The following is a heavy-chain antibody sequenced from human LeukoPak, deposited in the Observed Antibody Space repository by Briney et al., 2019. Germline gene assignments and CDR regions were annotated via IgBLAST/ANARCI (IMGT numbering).Heavy chain of an antibody. CDR1: GFTFSSYG. CDR3: ARVEAAAGTRDY. V-gene: IGHV3-23*01. Sequence: GGSLRLSCAASGFTFSSYGMSWVRQAPGKGLEWVSAISGSGGSTYYADSVKGRFTISRDNAKNSLYLQMNSLRAEGTAVYYCARVEAAAGTRDYWGQGTLVTVSS. CDR2: ISGSGGST. J-gene: IGHJ4*02. D-gene: IGHD6-13*01.